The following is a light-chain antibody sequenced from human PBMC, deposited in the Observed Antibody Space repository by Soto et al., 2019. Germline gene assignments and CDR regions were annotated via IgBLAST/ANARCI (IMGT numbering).Light chain of an antibody. J-gene: IGLJ3*02. Sequence: QSALTQPRSVSGSPGQSVTLSCTGTSSDVGGYNYVSWYQQHPGKAPKLMIYDVSKRPSGVPDRFSGSKSGNTASLTISGLQAEDEADYYCCSYAGSYTFHWVFGGGTKLTVL. CDR1: SSDVGGYNY. CDR2: DVS. CDR3: CSYAGSYTFHWV. V-gene: IGLV2-11*01.